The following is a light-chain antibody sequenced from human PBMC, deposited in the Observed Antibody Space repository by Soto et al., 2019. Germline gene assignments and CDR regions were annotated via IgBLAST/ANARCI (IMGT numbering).Light chain of an antibody. Sequence: EIVLTQSPGTLSLSPGEGATLSCRASQSVASSYLAWYQQKPGQAPRLIIYGASNRATGTPDRFSGGGSGTDFTLIIIRREPEDFAVYYCQQYGSSSFTFGQGTKLEIK. CDR3: QQYGSSSFT. CDR2: GAS. J-gene: IGKJ2*01. CDR1: QSVASSY. V-gene: IGKV3-20*01.